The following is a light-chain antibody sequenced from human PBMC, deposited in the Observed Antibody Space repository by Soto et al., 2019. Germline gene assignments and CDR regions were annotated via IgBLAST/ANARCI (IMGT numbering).Light chain of an antibody. V-gene: IGKV1-39*01. CDR1: QSIRYS. Sequence: DVQMTQSPSSLSASIGDRVTITCRASQSIRYSVHWYQQKPGRPPKVQIYGASSLQSGVPSRFSGSGSGTDFTLTISSLQPEDFATYFCQQSFTSPYTFGQGTKLEIK. CDR2: GAS. CDR3: QQSFTSPYT. J-gene: IGKJ2*01.